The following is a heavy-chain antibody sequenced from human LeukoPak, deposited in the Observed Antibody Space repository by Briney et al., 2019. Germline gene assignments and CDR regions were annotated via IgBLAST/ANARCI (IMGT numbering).Heavy chain of an antibody. J-gene: IGHJ4*02. CDR1: GGSVSSGSYY. Sequence: SETLSLTCTVSGGSVSSGSYYWSWIRQPPGKGLEWIGYIYYSGSTNYHPSLKSRVTISLDTSKNQFSLKLSSVTAADTAVYYCALLRGLSRTDYWGQGTLVTVSS. D-gene: IGHD3-10*01. V-gene: IGHV4-61*01. CDR2: IYYSGST. CDR3: ALLRGLSRTDY.